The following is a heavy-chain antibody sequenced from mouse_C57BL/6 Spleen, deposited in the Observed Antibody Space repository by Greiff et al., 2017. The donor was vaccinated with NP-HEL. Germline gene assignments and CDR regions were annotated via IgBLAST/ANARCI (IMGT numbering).Heavy chain of an antibody. CDR3: TMIYYDYDGAY. D-gene: IGHD2-4*01. J-gene: IGHJ3*01. CDR2: IDPEDGDT. CDR1: GFNIKDYY. Sequence: DVHLVESGAELVRPGASVKLSCTASGFNIKDYYMHWVKQRPEQGLEWIGRIDPEDGDTEYAPKFQGKATMTADTSSNTAYLQLSSLTSEDTAVYYCTMIYYDYDGAYWGQGTLVTVSA. V-gene: IGHV14-1*01.